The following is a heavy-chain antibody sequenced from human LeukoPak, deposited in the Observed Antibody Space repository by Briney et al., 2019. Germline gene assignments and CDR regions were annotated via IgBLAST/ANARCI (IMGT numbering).Heavy chain of an antibody. CDR2: ISGSGGSA. CDR3: ARARTEAYYDFWSGYYYFDY. J-gene: IGHJ4*02. Sequence: QPGGSLRLSCAASGFTFSSYAMSWVRQAPGKGLEWVSGISGSGGSAYHADSVKGRFTISRDNAKNSLYLQMNSLRAEDTAFYYCARARTEAYYDFWSGYYYFDYWGQGALVTVSS. CDR1: GFTFSSYA. D-gene: IGHD3-3*01. V-gene: IGHV3-23*01.